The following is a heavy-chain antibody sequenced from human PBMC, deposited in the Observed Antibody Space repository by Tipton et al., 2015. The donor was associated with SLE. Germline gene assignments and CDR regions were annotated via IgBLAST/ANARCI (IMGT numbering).Heavy chain of an antibody. CDR1: NDSVTSNW. CDR3: ARHISVTGQRGFDY. D-gene: IGHD6-19*01. Sequence: SLRLSCDVPNDSVTSNWWSWVRQPPGKGLEWIVETFHTGTTYYNASFQSRVTVSLDKSTAQLSLDLRSVTAADTAVYYCARHISVTGQRGFDYWGQGTPITVSS. V-gene: IGHV4-4*02. CDR2: TFHTGTT. J-gene: IGHJ4*02.